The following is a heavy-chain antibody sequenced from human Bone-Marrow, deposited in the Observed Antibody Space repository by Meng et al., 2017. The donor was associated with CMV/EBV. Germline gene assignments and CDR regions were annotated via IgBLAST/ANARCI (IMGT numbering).Heavy chain of an antibody. V-gene: IGHV4-30-4*08. Sequence: SETLSLTCTVSGGSVSSGDYYWSWIRQPPGKGLEWIGYIYYSGSTYCNPSLKSRVTISVDTSKNQFSLKLSSVTAADTAVYYCARDGIYCSSTSCYKYNWFDPWGQGTLVTVSS. CDR1: GGSVSSGDYY. CDR3: ARDGIYCSSTSCYKYNWFDP. J-gene: IGHJ5*02. CDR2: IYYSGST. D-gene: IGHD2-2*01.